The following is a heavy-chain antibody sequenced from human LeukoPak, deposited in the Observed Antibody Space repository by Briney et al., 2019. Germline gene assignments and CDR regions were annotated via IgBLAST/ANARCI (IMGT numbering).Heavy chain of an antibody. Sequence: SETLSLTCAVYGGSFSGYYWSWIRQPPGKGLEWIGEINHSGSTNYNPSLKSRVTISVDTSKNQFSLKLSSVTAADTAVYYCCSLASSTSSHYYYYYMDVWGKGTTVTVSS. CDR2: INHSGST. CDR1: GGSFSGYY. CDR3: CSLASSTSSHYYYYYMDV. J-gene: IGHJ6*03. D-gene: IGHD2-2*01. V-gene: IGHV4-34*01.